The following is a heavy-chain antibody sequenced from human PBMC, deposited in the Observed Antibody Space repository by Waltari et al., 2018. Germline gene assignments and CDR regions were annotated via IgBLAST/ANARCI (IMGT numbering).Heavy chain of an antibody. Sequence: ELHLVPSGAELKKPGESLKISCKGSGYSFTRYWIGRVSQRPGKGLEWSGIIYPGDSKTRDSPSFQGQVTSSADKSISTAYLQWSSLKASDTAMYYCARHEKSGYHFDYWGQGTLVTVSS. J-gene: IGHJ4*02. D-gene: IGHD3-3*01. CDR2: IYPGDSKT. CDR3: ARHEKSGYHFDY. CDR1: GYSFTRYW. V-gene: IGHV5-51*01.